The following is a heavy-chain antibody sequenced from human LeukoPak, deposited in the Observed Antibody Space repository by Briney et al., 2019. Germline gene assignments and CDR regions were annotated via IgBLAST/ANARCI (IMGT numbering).Heavy chain of an antibody. J-gene: IGHJ4*02. D-gene: IGHD6-13*01. V-gene: IGHV4-4*07. CDR2: IYTSGST. CDR3: ARDIPSHIAAAGHFDY. CDR1: GGSISSYY. Sequence: PSVTLSLTCTVSGGSISSYYWSWIRQPAGKGLEWIGRIYTSGSTNYNPSLKSRVTMSVDTSKNQFSLKLSSVTAADTAVYYCARDIPSHIAAAGHFDYWGQGTLVTVSS.